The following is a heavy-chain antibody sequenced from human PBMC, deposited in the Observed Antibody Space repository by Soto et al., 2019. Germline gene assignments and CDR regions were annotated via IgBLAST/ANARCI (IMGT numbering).Heavy chain of an antibody. CDR2: INADNGDT. Sequence: QVQLVQSGAEVKKPGASVKVSCKASGYTFTNYAMHWVRQAPGQRLEWMGWINADNGDTKYSQKFQGRVTFTWDTSATTAYMELTGLTSEDTAVYYCARDLRGGVYFDYWGQGTLVTVSS. J-gene: IGHJ4*02. CDR3: ARDLRGGVYFDY. CDR1: GYTFTNYA. V-gene: IGHV1-3*01. D-gene: IGHD2-8*01.